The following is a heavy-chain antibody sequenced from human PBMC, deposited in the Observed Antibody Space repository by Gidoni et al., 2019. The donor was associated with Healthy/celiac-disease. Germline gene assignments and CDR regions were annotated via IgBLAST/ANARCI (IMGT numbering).Heavy chain of an antibody. D-gene: IGHD3-3*01. J-gene: IGHJ4*02. CDR1: GVSIRRGCYY. CDR2: IYYSGST. Sequence: QVQLQESGPGLVKPSQTLSLPCTVSGVSIRRGCYYWSWIRQHPGKGLEWIGYIYYSGSTYYNPSLKSRVTISVDTSKNQFSLKLSSVTAADTAVYYCARGSGRFLEWLLSFDYWGQGTLVTVSS. CDR3: ARGSGRFLEWLLSFDY. V-gene: IGHV4-31*03.